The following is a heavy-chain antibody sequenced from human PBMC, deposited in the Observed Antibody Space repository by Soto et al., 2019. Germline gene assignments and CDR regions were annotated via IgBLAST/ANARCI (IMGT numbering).Heavy chain of an antibody. Sequence: PSETLSLTCTVSGGSVSSGSYYWSWIRQPPGKGLEWIGYIYYSGSTNYNPSLKSRVTISVDTSKNQFSLKLSSVTAADTAVYYCARPYQDTAMPTDYWGQGTLVTVSS. V-gene: IGHV4-61*01. CDR1: GGSVSSGSYY. CDR2: IYYSGST. D-gene: IGHD5-18*01. CDR3: ARPYQDTAMPTDY. J-gene: IGHJ4*02.